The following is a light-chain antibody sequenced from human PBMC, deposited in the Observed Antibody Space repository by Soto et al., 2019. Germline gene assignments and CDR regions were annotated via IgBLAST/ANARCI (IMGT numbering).Light chain of an antibody. CDR1: SSNIGGNS. CDR3: SSYADSNNFV. J-gene: IGLJ1*01. V-gene: IGLV1-51*01. Sequence: QSVLTQPPSVSAAPGQKVTISCSGSSSNIGGNSVSWYQQLPGTAPKLLIYDDNKRPSGIPDRFSGSKSGTSATLGISGFQTGDEADYYCSSYADSNNFVFGTGTKVTVL. CDR2: DDN.